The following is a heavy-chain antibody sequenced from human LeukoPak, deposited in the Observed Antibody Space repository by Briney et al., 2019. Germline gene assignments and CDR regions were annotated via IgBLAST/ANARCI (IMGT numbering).Heavy chain of an antibody. V-gene: IGHV4-59*08. CDR3: ARGIAVADLYYYYYYMDV. CDR2: IYYSGST. Sequence: SETLSLTCTVSGGSISSYYWSWVRQPPGKGLEWIGYIYYSGSTDYNPSLKSRVTISVDTSKNQSSLKLSSVTAADTAVYYCARGIAVADLYYYYYYMDVWGKGTTVTVSS. D-gene: IGHD6-19*01. CDR1: GGSISSYY. J-gene: IGHJ6*03.